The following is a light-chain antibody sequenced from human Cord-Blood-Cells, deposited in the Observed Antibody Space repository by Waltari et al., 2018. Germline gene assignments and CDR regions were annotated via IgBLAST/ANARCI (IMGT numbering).Light chain of an antibody. Sequence: QSALTQPASVSGSPGQSITISCTGTSSDVGSYNLVSWYQQHPGKAPKLMIYEVSKRPSGVSNRFSGSKSGNTASLTISGLQAEDEADYYSCSYAGSSTFGVVFGGGTKLTVL. CDR1: SSDVGSYNL. J-gene: IGLJ2*01. V-gene: IGLV2-23*02. CDR3: CSYAGSSTFGVV. CDR2: EVS.